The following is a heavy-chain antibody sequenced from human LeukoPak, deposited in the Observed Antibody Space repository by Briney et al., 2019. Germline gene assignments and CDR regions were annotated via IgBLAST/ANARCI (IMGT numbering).Heavy chain of an antibody. CDR1: GYTFTSYG. CDR2: IIPIFGTA. CDR3: ARDRYSYGQNYYYYYMDV. D-gene: IGHD5-18*01. J-gene: IGHJ6*03. Sequence: SVKVSCKASGYTFTSYGISWVRQAPGQGLEWMGRIIPIFGTANYAQKFQGRVTITTDESTSTAYMELSSLRSEDTAVYYCARDRYSYGQNYYYYYMDVWGKGTTVTASS. V-gene: IGHV1-69*05.